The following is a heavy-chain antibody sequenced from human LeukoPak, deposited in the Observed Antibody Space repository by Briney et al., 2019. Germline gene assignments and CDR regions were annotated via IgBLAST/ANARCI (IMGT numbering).Heavy chain of an antibody. CDR1: GFSFSNYG. V-gene: IGHV3-23*01. Sequence: GGSLRLSCAASGFSFSNYGMSWVRQAPGKGLEWVSDISGSGGSTDYTDSVKGRFTISRDNSKNTLYLQMNSLRAEDTAVYYCANYGKHDYWGQGTLVTVSS. CDR2: ISGSGGST. D-gene: IGHD4-17*01. CDR3: ANYGKHDY. J-gene: IGHJ4*02.